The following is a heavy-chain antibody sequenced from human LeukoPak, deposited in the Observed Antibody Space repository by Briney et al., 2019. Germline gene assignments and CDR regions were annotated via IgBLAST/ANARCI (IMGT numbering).Heavy chain of an antibody. CDR2: IIPIFGTA. D-gene: IGHD3-22*01. CDR1: GGTFSGYA. J-gene: IGHJ5*02. CDR3: AREGRYYYDSNNWFDP. Sequence: ASVKVSCKASGGTFSGYAISWVRQAPGQGFEWMGGIIPIFGTANYAQKFQGRVTITADESTSTAYMELSSLRSEDTAVYYCAREGRYYYDSNNWFDPWGQGTLVTVSS. V-gene: IGHV1-69*13.